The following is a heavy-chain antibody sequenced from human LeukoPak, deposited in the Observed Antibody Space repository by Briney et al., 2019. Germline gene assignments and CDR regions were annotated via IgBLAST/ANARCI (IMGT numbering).Heavy chain of an antibody. V-gene: IGHV3-30*18. CDR3: AKSGIYYYDSSGNLYYFDY. CDR2: ISHNERDN. D-gene: IGHD3-22*01. J-gene: IGHJ4*02. Sequence: GGSLRLSCAASGFTFRNYGMHWVRQAPGKGPEWVASISHNERDNFYADSVKGRFTISRDNSKNTLYLQMNSLRAEDTAVYYCAKSGIYYYDSSGNLYYFDYWGQGTLVTVSS. CDR1: GFTFRNYG.